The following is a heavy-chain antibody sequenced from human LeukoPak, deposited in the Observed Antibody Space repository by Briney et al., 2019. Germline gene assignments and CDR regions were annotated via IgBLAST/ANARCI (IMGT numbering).Heavy chain of an antibody. CDR2: LNYGGST. Sequence: SETLSLTCTVSGDSISTSSYYWGWIRQPPGKGLEWIVTLNYGGSTYYNPSLKTRVTISVNTSKNQFSLRLHSVTAADTAVYYCARHAYYYESSGYFYPFHYWGQGTLLTVSS. J-gene: IGHJ4*02. CDR3: ARHAYYYESSGYFYPFHY. D-gene: IGHD3-22*01. V-gene: IGHV4-39*01. CDR1: GDSISTSSYY.